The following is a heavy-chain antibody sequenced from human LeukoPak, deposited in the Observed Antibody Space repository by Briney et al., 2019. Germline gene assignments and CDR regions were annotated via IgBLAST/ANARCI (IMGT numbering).Heavy chain of an antibody. V-gene: IGHV1-69*05. CDR3: ARDTNVEGDY. Sequence: ASVTVSCKASLGTFRSYAISWVRQAPGQGREWMGRMIPIFATANYAQKFQGRVTITTDESTSTAYMELSSLRSEDTAVYYCARDTNVEGDYWGQGTLVTVSS. D-gene: IGHD2-8*01. CDR2: MIPIFATA. CDR1: LGTFRSYA. J-gene: IGHJ4*02.